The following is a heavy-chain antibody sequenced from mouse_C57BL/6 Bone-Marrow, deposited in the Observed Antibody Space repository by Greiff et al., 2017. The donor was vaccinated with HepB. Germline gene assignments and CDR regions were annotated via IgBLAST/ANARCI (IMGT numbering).Heavy chain of an antibody. D-gene: IGHD1-1*01. J-gene: IGHJ4*01. CDR2: ISDGGSYT. V-gene: IGHV5-4*01. CDR3: ARDYYGSSSHAMDY. Sequence: DVMLVESGGGLVKPGGSLKLSCAASGFTFSSYAMSWVRQTPEKRLEWVATISDGGSYTYYPDNVKGRFTISRDNAKNNLYLQMSHLKSEDTAMYYCARDYYGSSSHAMDYWGQGTSVTVSS. CDR1: GFTFSSYA.